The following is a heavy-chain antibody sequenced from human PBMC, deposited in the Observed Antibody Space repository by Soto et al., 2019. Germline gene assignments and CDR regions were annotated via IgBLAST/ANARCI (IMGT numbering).Heavy chain of an antibody. D-gene: IGHD3-10*01. CDR2: INPNSGGT. CDR1: GYTFTGYY. CDR3: ASGSASYYYYGKDV. Sequence: ASVKVSCKASGYTFTGYYMHWVRQAPGQGLEWMGWINPNSGGTNYAQKFQGWVTMTRDTSISTAYMELSRLRSDDTAVYYCASGSASYYYYGKDVWGQGTTVTVSS. J-gene: IGHJ6*02. V-gene: IGHV1-2*04.